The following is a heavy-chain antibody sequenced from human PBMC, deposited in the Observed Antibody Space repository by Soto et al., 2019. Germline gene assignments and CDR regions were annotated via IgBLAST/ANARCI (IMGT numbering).Heavy chain of an antibody. J-gene: IGHJ5*02. Sequence: SETLSLTCTVSGGSISSSSYYWGWIRQPPGKGLEWIGSIYYRGSTYYNPSLKSRVTISVDTSKNQFSLKLSSVTAVDTAVYYCARHALRGWFDPWGQGTLVTVSS. CDR3: ARHALRGWFDP. CDR2: IYYRGST. V-gene: IGHV4-39*01. CDR1: GGSISSSSYY.